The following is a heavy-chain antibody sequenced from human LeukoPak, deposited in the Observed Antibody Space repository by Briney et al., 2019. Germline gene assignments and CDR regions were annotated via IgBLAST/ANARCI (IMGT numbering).Heavy chain of an antibody. J-gene: IGHJ3*01. D-gene: IGHD6-13*01. CDR2: INPKSGGT. V-gene: IGHV1-2*02. CDR1: GYTFTGYY. CDR3: VRGGYTSIWNGGSFDL. Sequence: AASVKVSCKTSGYTFTGYYIHWVRQAPGQGLEWLGWINPKSGGTKYAQQFQDRVTMPRDTFINTAYMELSSLRSDDTALYYCVRGGYTSIWNGGSFDLWGQGTLVSVSS.